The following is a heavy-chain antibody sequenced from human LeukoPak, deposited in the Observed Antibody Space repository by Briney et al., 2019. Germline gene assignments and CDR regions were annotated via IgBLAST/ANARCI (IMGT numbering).Heavy chain of an antibody. Sequence: PGGSLRLSCAASGVTFGSYWMSWARQAPGKGLEWVSAISGSGGSTYYADSVKGRFTISRDNSKNTLYLQMNSLRAEDTAVYYCAKPYLRWDILTGYFDYWGQGTLVTVSS. J-gene: IGHJ4*02. V-gene: IGHV3-23*01. D-gene: IGHD3-9*01. CDR2: ISGSGGST. CDR1: GVTFGSYW. CDR3: AKPYLRWDILTGYFDY.